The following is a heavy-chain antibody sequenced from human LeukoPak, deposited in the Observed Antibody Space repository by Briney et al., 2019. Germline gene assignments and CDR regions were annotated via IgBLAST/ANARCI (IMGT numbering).Heavy chain of an antibody. D-gene: IGHD1-26*01. V-gene: IGHV1-18*01. CDR3: ARSGRGTYYYFDL. CDR2: ISGSNGNT. J-gene: IGHJ4*02. CDR1: SYTFTRYG. Sequence: ASVKVSCKASSYTFTRYGISWVRQAPGQGLEWMGWISGSNGNTNYAQKVQGRVSMTADTSTSTAYMELRSLRSDDTAVYYCARSGRGTYYYFDLWGQGTLVTVSS.